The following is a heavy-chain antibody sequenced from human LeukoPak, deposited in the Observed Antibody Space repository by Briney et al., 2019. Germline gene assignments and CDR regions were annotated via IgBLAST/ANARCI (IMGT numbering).Heavy chain of an antibody. CDR1: GYTFTSYG. V-gene: IGHV1-18*01. CDR3: AREKPPYYYDSSGYYFTETGLVDY. J-gene: IGHJ4*02. CDR2: ISAYNGNT. D-gene: IGHD3-22*01. Sequence: ASVKVSCKASGYTFTSYGISWVRQAPGQGLEWMGWISAYNGNTNYAQKLQGRVTMTTDTSTSTAYMELRSLRSDDTAVYYCAREKPPYYYDSSGYYFTETGLVDYWGQGTMVTVSS.